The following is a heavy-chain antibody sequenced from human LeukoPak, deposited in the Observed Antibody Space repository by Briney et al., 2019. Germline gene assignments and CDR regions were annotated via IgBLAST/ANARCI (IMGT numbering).Heavy chain of an antibody. CDR2: IYYSGST. V-gene: IGHV4-59*08. J-gene: IGHJ4*02. D-gene: IGHD3-9*01. CDR1: GGSISNYH. CDR3: ARKDGDW. Sequence: KASETLSLTCTVSGGSISNYHWSWTRQPPGKGLEWIGYIYYSGSTNYNPSLKSRVTISLDTSKNQVSLRLSSVTAADTAVYYCARKDGDWWGQGTLVTVSS.